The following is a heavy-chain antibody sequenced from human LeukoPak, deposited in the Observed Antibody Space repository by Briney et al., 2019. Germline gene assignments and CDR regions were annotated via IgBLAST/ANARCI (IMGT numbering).Heavy chain of an antibody. CDR2: IIPIFGTA. CDR3: ARDTPLYYYDSSGYYYRGIFDYYYGMDV. CDR1: GGTFSSYA. Sequence: SVKVSCKASGGTFSSYAISWVRQAPGQGLEWMGGIIPIFGTANYARKFQGRVTITADESTSTAYMELSSLRSEDTAVYYCARDTPLYYYDSSGYYYRGIFDYYYGMDVWGQGTTVTVSS. D-gene: IGHD3-22*01. J-gene: IGHJ6*02. V-gene: IGHV1-69*13.